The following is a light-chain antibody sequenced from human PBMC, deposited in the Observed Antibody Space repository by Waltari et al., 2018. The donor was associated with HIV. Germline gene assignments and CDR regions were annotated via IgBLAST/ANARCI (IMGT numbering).Light chain of an antibody. Sequence: QSVLTQPPSASGTPGHRVTISCSGSSSTIGRNSVNWYQHLPEVAPQFSPFKTTRRPSGVPARFSASKSGTSSSLAISGLQSEYEADYSCAAWDDSLNAYVFGTGTRVTV. CDR1: SSTIGRNS. V-gene: IGLV1-44*01. CDR2: KTT. CDR3: AAWDDSLNAYV. J-gene: IGLJ1*01.